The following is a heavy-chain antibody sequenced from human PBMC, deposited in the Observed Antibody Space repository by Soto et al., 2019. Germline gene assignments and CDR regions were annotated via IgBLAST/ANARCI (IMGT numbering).Heavy chain of an antibody. CDR1: GGSISSGNW. D-gene: IGHD6-19*01. J-gene: IGHJ4*02. CDR3: ARLYNSDWSKGYYFDY. V-gene: IGHV4-4*02. Sequence: PSETLSLTCAVSGGSISSGNWWSWVRQPPGKGLDWIGEVHRSGSTNYNPSLKSRVTISVDESKSQFSLKLSSVTAADTAVYYCARLYNSDWSKGYYFDYWGKG. CDR2: VHRSGST.